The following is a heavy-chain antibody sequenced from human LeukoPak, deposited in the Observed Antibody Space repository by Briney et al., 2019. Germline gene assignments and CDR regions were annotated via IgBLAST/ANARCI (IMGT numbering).Heavy chain of an antibody. V-gene: IGHV3-21*01. CDR2: ISSSSSYI. CDR3: VRGPDYGGNPGYFDY. CDR1: GFTFSSYS. Sequence: GGSLRLSCAASGFTFSSYSMNWVRQAPGKGLEWVSSISSSSSYIYYADSVKGRFTISRDNAKNSLYLQMNSLRAEDTAVYYCVRGPDYGGNPGYFDYWGQGTLVTVSS. J-gene: IGHJ4*02. D-gene: IGHD4-23*01.